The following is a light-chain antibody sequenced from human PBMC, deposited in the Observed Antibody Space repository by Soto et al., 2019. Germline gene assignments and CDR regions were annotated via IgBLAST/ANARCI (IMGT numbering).Light chain of an antibody. J-gene: IGLJ3*02. V-gene: IGLV2-14*02. CDR3: SSYTPTTWV. CDR2: EVN. Sequence: QSALTQPASVSGSPGQSITISCTGTSSNVGSYKLVSWYQQHPGKAPKLMIFEVNKRPSGVSNRFSVSKSGNTASLTISGLQAEDEADYYCSSYTPTTWVFGGGTKVTVL. CDR1: SSNVGSYKL.